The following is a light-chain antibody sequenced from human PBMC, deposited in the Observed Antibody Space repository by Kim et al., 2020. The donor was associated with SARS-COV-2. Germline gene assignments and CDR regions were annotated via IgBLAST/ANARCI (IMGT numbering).Light chain of an antibody. Sequence: DIVMTQSPDSLAVSLGERATINCKSSQSVLYNSDNKNYLAWYQQNPGQPPKLLIYWASTRESGVPDRFSGSGSGTDFTLTISSLQAEDVAIYDCQQYYSTPWTIGQGTKVDIK. CDR2: WAS. J-gene: IGKJ1*01. CDR3: QQYYSTPWT. V-gene: IGKV4-1*01. CDR1: QSVLYNSDNKNY.